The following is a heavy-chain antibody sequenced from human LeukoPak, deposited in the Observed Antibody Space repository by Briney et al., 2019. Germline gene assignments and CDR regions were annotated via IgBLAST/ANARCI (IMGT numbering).Heavy chain of an antibody. CDR1: GGTFSSYA. J-gene: IGHJ4*02. Sequence: SVKVSCKASGGTFSSYAISWVRQAPGQGLEWMGGTIPIFGTANYAQKFQGRVTITADESTSTAYMELSSLRSEDTAVYYCAAGYSSGWYMGTFDYWGQGTLVTVSS. CDR3: AAGYSSGWYMGTFDY. CDR2: TIPIFGTA. V-gene: IGHV1-69*01. D-gene: IGHD6-19*01.